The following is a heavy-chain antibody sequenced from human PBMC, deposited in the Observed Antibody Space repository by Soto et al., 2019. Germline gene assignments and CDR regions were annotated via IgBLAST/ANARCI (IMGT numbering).Heavy chain of an antibody. J-gene: IGHJ5*02. CDR2: IHYSGTT. Sequence: SETLSLTCTVSGGSISTSSYHWGWVRQAPGKGLEWMGNIHYSGTTYFKPSLKSRVTMSVDTSKNQFSLKLTSVTAADTAVYYCARLPTGYPNWFDPWGQGTLVTVSS. D-gene: IGHD3-9*01. CDR3: ARLPTGYPNWFDP. CDR1: GGSISTSSYH. V-gene: IGHV4-39*01.